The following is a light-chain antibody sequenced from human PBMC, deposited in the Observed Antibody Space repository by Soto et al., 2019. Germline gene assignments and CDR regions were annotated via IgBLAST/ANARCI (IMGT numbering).Light chain of an antibody. CDR2: DGS. V-gene: IGKV3-15*01. CDR1: QSVRRN. J-gene: IGKJ4*01. CDR3: QQYHTLPPALT. Sequence: EIVMTQSPATLSVSPGETATLSCRASQSVRRNLAWYQQKPGQPPRLLIYDGSTMATGIPARFSGSGSGVDCTLTMSSIQSEDFEFYYCQQYHTLPPALTFGGGTKVEI.